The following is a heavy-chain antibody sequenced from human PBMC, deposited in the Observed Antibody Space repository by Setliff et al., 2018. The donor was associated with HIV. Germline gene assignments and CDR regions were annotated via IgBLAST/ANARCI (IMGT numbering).Heavy chain of an antibody. CDR1: GGSISRYY. D-gene: IGHD1-26*01. Sequence: SETLSLTCTVSGGSISRYYWSWIRQSPGKGLEWIGYVYLTGHTNFNPSLKSRVTMSIDTPQNQFSLNLTSVTAADTAVYYCARSPEWGAGGIDYWGQGTLVTVSS. J-gene: IGHJ4*02. V-gene: IGHV4-59*01. CDR2: VYLTGHT. CDR3: ARSPEWGAGGIDY.